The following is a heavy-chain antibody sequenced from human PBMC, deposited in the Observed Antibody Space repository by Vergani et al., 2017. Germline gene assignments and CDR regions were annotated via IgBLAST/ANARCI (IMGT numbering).Heavy chain of an antibody. V-gene: IGHV3-30-3*01. CDR1: GFTFSSYA. D-gene: IGHD3-10*01. CDR3: ARDRITMVRAFDI. CDR2: ISYDGSNK. J-gene: IGHJ3*02. Sequence: VQLVESGGGLVQPGGSLRLSCAASGFTFSSYAMHWVRQAPGKGLEWVAVISYDGSNKYYADSVKGRFTISRDNSKNTLYLQMNSLRAEDTAVYYCARDRITMVRAFDIWGQGTMVTVSS.